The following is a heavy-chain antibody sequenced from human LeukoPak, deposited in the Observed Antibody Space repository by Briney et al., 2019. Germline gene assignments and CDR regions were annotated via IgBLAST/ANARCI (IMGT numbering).Heavy chain of an antibody. D-gene: IGHD6-13*01. CDR2: IWYDGSNK. CDR3: AKDGRGNSSPHAFDI. Sequence: GRSLRLSCAASGFTFSSYGMHWVRQAPGKGLEWVAVIWYDGSNKYYADSVKGRFTISRDNSKNTLYLQMNSLRAEDTAVYYCAKDGRGNSSPHAFDIWGQGTMVTVSS. CDR1: GFTFSSYG. V-gene: IGHV3-33*06. J-gene: IGHJ3*02.